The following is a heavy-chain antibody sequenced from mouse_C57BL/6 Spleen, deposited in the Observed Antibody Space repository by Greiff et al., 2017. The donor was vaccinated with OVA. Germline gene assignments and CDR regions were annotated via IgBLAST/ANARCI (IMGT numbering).Heavy chain of an antibody. CDR1: GFTFSDYG. J-gene: IGHJ2*01. V-gene: IGHV5-17*01. Sequence: EVKLVESGGGLVKPGWSLKLSCAASGFTFSDYGMHWVRQAPEKGLEWVAYISSGSSTIYYADTVKGRFTISRDNAKNTLFLQMTSLRSEDTAMYYCARNYYGSRYFDYWGQGTTLTVSS. CDR2: ISSGSSTI. CDR3: ARNYYGSRYFDY. D-gene: IGHD1-1*01.